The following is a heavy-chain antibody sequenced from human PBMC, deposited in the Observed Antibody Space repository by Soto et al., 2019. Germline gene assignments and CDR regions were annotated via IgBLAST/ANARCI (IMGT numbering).Heavy chain of an antibody. CDR2: ISGSADST. CDR3: AKTMGSMIYAISVYGMDV. CDR1: GFSFSSFA. D-gene: IGHD2-8*01. Sequence: EVQLLESGGGFIHPGGSLRLSCAASGFSFSSFAMNWVRQAPGKGLEWVSIISGSADSTFYADSVKGRFTTSRDNSKSTPSLQINTLRAETTAVYYCAKTMGSMIYAISVYGMDVWGQGTTVTVSS. V-gene: IGHV3-23*01. J-gene: IGHJ6*02.